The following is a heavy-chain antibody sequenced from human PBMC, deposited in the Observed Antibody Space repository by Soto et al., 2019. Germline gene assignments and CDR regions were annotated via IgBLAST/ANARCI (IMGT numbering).Heavy chain of an antibody. J-gene: IGHJ4*02. Sequence: ASLKVSWKASGYTFTNYAIDWVRQAPGQRLEWMGWINAGNGNTKYSQKFQGRVTITRDTSASTAYMELSSLRSEDTAVYYCARSIVVVTALDYLGQGALVTVSS. CDR2: INAGNGNT. CDR1: GYTFTNYA. CDR3: ARSIVVVTALDY. V-gene: IGHV1-3*01. D-gene: IGHD2-21*02.